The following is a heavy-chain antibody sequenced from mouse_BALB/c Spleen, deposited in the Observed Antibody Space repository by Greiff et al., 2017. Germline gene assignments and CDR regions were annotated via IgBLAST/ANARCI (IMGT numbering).Heavy chain of an antibody. CDR2: IWAGGST. V-gene: IGHV2-9*02. CDR3: AREGYWGLAY. J-gene: IGHJ3*01. Sequence: VHLVESGPGLVAPSQSLSITCTVSGFSLTSYGVHWVRQPPGKGLEWLGVIWAGGSTNYNSALMSRLSISKDNSKSQVFLKMNSLQTDDTAMYYCAREGYWGLAYWGQGTLVTVSA. D-gene: IGHD2-3*01. CDR1: GFSLTSYG.